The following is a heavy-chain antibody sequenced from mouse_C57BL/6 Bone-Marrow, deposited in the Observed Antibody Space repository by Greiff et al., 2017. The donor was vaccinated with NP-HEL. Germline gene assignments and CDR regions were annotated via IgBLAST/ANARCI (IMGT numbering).Heavy chain of an antibody. J-gene: IGHJ2*01. Sequence: VEPGASVKISCKASGYAFSSSWMNWVKQRPGKGLEWIGRIYPGDGDTNYNGKFKGKATLTADKSSSTAYMQLSSLTSEDSAVYFCARWLLFYFDYWGQGTTLTVSS. V-gene: IGHV1-82*01. D-gene: IGHD2-3*01. CDR2: IYPGDGDT. CDR1: GYAFSSSW. CDR3: ARWLLFYFDY.